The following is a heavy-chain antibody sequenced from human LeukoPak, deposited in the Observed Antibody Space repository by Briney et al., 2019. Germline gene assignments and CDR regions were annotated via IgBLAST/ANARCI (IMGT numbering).Heavy chain of an antibody. CDR2: ISGDGDRT. CDR3: AKDRGSEVVSDT. V-gene: IGHV3-43*02. Sequence: PGGSLRLSCAVSDINFTTYNMHCVRQAPGKGVECVCRISGDGDRTPYADSVKGRFTISRDNDKNSLYLQMNSMRIEDTALYYCAKDRGSEVVSDTWGHGTLVAVSS. D-gene: IGHD5-12*01. J-gene: IGHJ5*01. CDR1: DINFTTYN.